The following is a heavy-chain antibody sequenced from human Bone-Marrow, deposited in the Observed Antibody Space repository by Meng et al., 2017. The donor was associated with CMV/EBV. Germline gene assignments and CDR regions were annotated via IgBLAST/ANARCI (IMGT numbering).Heavy chain of an antibody. CDR3: ARAYGSGSSKDHYYFDH. J-gene: IGHJ4*02. CDR2: INPNNGDT. Sequence: ASVKVFCKASKYTFTGYYVHWVRQAPGQGLEWMGWINPNNGDTNYAQGFQGRVTMTRDTSISTAYMELRFDDTAVYYCARAYGSGSSKDHYYFDHWGQGTLVTVSS. CDR1: KYTFTGYY. V-gene: IGHV1-2*02. D-gene: IGHD3-10*01.